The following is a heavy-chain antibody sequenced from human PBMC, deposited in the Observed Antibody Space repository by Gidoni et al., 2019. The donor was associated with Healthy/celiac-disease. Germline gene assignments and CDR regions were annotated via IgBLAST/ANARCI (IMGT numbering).Heavy chain of an antibody. CDR1: VFPFSSYG. V-gene: IGHV3-30*18. CDR2: ISYDGSNK. J-gene: IGHJ4*02. CDR3: AKDMHIVVVTASDY. Sequence: QVQLVESGGGVVQPGRSLRLSCAASVFPFSSYGMHWVRQAPGKGLEWVAVISYDGSNKYYADSVKGRFTISRDNSKNTLYLQMNSLRAEDTAVYYCAKDMHIVVVTASDYWGQGTLVTVSS. D-gene: IGHD2-21*02.